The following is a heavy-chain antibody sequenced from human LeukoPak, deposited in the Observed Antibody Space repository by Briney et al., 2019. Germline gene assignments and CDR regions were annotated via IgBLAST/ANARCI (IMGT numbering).Heavy chain of an antibody. CDR1: GGSINSYY. V-gene: IGHV4-4*07. CDR3: ARETSQKGAHYMDV. Sequence: SETLSLTCTVSGGSINSYYWSWIRQPAGKGVEWIGRIYTSGTTNYNPSLKSRVTISVDTSKNQFSLKLSSVTAADTAVYYCARETSQKGAHYMDVWGKGTTVTISS. J-gene: IGHJ6*03. CDR2: IYTSGTT. D-gene: IGHD3-16*01.